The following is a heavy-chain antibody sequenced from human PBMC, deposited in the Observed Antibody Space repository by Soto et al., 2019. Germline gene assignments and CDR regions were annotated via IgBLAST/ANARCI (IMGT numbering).Heavy chain of an antibody. Sequence: GGSLRLSCAASGFTFSSYDMHWVRQAAGKGLEWVSAIGTAGDTYYPGSVKGRFTISRENAKNSLYLQMNSLRAGDTAVYYCARDLAQQWLPHRCAFDIWGQGTMVTVSS. CDR2: IGTAGDT. CDR3: ARDLAQQWLPHRCAFDI. D-gene: IGHD6-19*01. CDR1: GFTFSSYD. J-gene: IGHJ3*02. V-gene: IGHV3-13*01.